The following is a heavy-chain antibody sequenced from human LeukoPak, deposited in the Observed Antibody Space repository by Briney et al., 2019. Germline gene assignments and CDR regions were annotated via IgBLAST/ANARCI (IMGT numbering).Heavy chain of an antibody. Sequence: SETLSLTCAVYGGSFSGYYWSWIRQPPGKGLEWIGEINHSGSTNYNPSLKSRVTISVDTSKNQFSLKLSSVPAADTAVYYCARVGGYDFWSGYPLIYYFDYWGQGTLVTVSS. CDR1: GGSFSGYY. J-gene: IGHJ4*02. V-gene: IGHV4-34*01. CDR3: ARVGGYDFWSGYPLIYYFDY. CDR2: INHSGST. D-gene: IGHD3-3*01.